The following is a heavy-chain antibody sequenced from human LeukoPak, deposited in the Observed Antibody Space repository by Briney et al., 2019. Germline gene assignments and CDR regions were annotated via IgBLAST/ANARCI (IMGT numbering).Heavy chain of an antibody. CDR3: ARDAPGIAAAGVY. V-gene: IGHV4-61*02. D-gene: IGHD6-13*01. J-gene: IGHJ4*02. CDR1: GGSISSGTYY. Sequence: SQTLSLTCIVSGGSISSGTYYWNWIRQPAGKGLEWIGRIYTSGSTSGSTSCNPSRKSRVTISVDMSKNQFSLSLSSVTAADTAVYYCARDAPGIAAAGVYWGQGTLVTVSS. CDR2: IYTSGSTSGST.